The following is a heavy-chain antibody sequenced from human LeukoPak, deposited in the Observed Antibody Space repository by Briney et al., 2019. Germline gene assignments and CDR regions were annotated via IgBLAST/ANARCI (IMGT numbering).Heavy chain of an antibody. Sequence: GGSLRLSCAASGFTFSSYAMSWFRQAPGKGLEWVSAISGSGGGTHYADSVKGRFTMSRDNSMDTLYLQMNSLRDEDTATYYCAKGLGDFGRTGAFDIWGQGTMVTVSS. CDR3: AKGLGDFGRTGAFDI. V-gene: IGHV3-23*01. D-gene: IGHD2-21*02. CDR1: GFTFSSYA. J-gene: IGHJ3*02. CDR2: ISGSGGGT.